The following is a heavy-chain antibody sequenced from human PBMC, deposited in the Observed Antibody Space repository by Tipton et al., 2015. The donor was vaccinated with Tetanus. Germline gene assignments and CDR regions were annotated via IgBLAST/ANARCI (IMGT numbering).Heavy chain of an antibody. J-gene: IGHJ6*02. Sequence: QLVQSGPEVKKSGESLKISCKGSRYSFTSKWIGWVRQMPGKGLEWMGIVYPGDSDPRYSPSFQGQVTISADKSISAAYLQWSSLKASDTGIYYCARQDCSGGSCSLDVWGQGTTVTVSS. D-gene: IGHD2-15*01. CDR2: VYPGDSDP. CDR3: ARQDCSGGSCSLDV. V-gene: IGHV5-51*01. CDR1: RYSFTSKW.